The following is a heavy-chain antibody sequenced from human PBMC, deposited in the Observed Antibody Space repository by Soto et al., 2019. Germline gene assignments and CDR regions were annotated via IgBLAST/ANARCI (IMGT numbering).Heavy chain of an antibody. Sequence: ASVKVSCKASGYTFTSYGISWVRQAPGQGLEWMGWISAYNGNTNYAQKLQGRVTMTTDTSTSTAYMELRSLRSDDTAVYYCARGDPIFGVGNNRFDPWGQGTLVTVSS. CDR3: ARGDPIFGVGNNRFDP. CDR1: GYTFTSYG. CDR2: ISAYNGNT. V-gene: IGHV1-18*04. J-gene: IGHJ5*02. D-gene: IGHD3-3*01.